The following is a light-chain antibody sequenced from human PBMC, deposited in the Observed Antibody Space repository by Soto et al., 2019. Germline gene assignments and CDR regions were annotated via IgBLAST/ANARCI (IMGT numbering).Light chain of an antibody. CDR1: MRDVGAYNL. CDR2: EVR. Sequence: SALTQPASVSGSPGQSITISCAGTMRDVGAYNLVSWYQQHPGRAPQLIIYEVRNRPSGISFRFSGSKSGNTASLTISGLQAEDEADYYCSSYTTSSTRVFGTGTKVTV. CDR3: SSYTTSSTRV. J-gene: IGLJ1*01. V-gene: IGLV2-14*01.